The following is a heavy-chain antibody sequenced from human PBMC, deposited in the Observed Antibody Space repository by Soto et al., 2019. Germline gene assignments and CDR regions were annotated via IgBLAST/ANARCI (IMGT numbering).Heavy chain of an antibody. CDR3: ARAWTATAGWAKWFDL. J-gene: IGHJ5*02. V-gene: IGHV4-31*01. CDR2: IHYSGTT. Sequence: QVQLQESGPGLVEPSQTLSLTCTVSGGSISGGGYYWGWIRQHPGQGLEWIGYIHYSGTTYYNPSLMSPLTISVDTSKTQFSLILSSVAAADTAVYYCARAWTATAGWAKWFDLWGQGTLVTVSS. D-gene: IGHD6-13*01. CDR1: GGSISGGGYY.